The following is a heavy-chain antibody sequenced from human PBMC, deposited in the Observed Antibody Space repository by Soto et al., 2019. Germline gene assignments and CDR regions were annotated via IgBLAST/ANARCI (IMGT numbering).Heavy chain of an antibody. D-gene: IGHD2-2*01. V-gene: IGHV1-69*12. CDR3: AVGPSAAAWYSHGMDV. CDR1: GDTFSRYS. J-gene: IGHJ6*02. Sequence: QVQLVQSGAEVKKPGSLVRVSCKASGDTFSRYSISWVRQAPGQGLEWMGGIFPVFGTATYAQKFQGRVLLIADESTTTAYMELTSLTSEDTAVYYCAVGPSAAAWYSHGMDVWGQGTTLTVSS. CDR2: IFPVFGTA.